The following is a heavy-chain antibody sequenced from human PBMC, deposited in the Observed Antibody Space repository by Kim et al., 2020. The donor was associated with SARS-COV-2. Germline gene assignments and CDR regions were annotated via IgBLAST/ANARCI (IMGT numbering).Heavy chain of an antibody. V-gene: IGHV7-4-1*02. CDR2: INTNNGNP. Sequence: ASVKVSCKASGYTFTSYAMNWVRQAPGQGLEWMGRINTNNGNPTYAQGFTGRFVLSLDTSVSTAYLQISSLKAEDTAVYYCARVTYNDLWSGYYSGYGMDVRGQGPTVTVSS. CDR1: GYTFTSYA. D-gene: IGHD3-3*01. J-gene: IGHJ6*02. CDR3: ARVTYNDLWSGYYSGYGMDV.